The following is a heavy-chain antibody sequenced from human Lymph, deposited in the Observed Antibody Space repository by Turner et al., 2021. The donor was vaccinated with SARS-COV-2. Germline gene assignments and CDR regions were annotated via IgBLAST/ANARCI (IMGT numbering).Heavy chain of an antibody. V-gene: IGHV1-2*02. CDR3: ARSRDLQSMVRGVDPFDY. Sequence: QVQLVQSGAEVTKPGASVKVSCKASGYTFTGYYIHWVRKAPGQGLEWMGWINTNSGGTNYAQRFQGRVTMTRDTSLSTAYMQLSRLRSDDTAVYYCARSRDLQSMVRGVDPFDYWGQGTLVTVSS. D-gene: IGHD3-10*01. J-gene: IGHJ4*02. CDR1: GYTFTGYY. CDR2: INTNSGGT.